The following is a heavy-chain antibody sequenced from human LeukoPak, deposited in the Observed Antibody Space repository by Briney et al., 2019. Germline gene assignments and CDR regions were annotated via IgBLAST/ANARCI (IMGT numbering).Heavy chain of an antibody. Sequence: GGSLRLSCAASGFTISSCEMNWVRQAPGKGLEWVSYISSSGSTMYYADSVKGRFTISRDNAKNSLYLQMNSLKTEDTAVYYCTTDLRREDRGRLSATIGGNWGQGTLVTVSS. J-gene: IGHJ4*02. CDR2: ISSSGSTM. V-gene: IGHV3-48*03. D-gene: IGHD5-12*01. CDR1: GFTISSCE. CDR3: TTDLRREDRGRLSATIGGN.